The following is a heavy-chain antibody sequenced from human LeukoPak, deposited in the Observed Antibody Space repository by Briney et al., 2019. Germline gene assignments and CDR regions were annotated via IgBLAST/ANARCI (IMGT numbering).Heavy chain of an antibody. CDR2: IYYSGST. D-gene: IGHD1-26*01. V-gene: IGHV4-59*08. Sequence: SETLSLTCAVYGGSFSGYYWSWIRQPPGKGLEWIGYIYYSGSTNYNPSLKSRVTISVDTSKNQFSLKLSSMTAADTAVYYCARHGGGGESYPRVFDYWGRGNLVTVSS. CDR1: GGSFSGYY. CDR3: ARHGGGGESYPRVFDY. J-gene: IGHJ4*02.